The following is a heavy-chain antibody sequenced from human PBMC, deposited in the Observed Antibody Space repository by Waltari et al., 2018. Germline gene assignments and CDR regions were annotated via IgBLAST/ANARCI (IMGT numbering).Heavy chain of an antibody. CDR2: ISWNIGSI. CDR1: GFAFDDYA. CDR3: AKDTAGGNFDY. Sequence: EVQLVESGGGLVQPGRSLRLYCAASGFAFDDYAMHWVRQAPGKGLEWFSGISWNIGSIGYADSVKGRFTISRDNAKNSLYLQMNSLRAEDTALYYCAKDTAGGNFDYWGQGTLVTVSS. J-gene: IGHJ4*02. V-gene: IGHV3-9*01. D-gene: IGHD2-15*01.